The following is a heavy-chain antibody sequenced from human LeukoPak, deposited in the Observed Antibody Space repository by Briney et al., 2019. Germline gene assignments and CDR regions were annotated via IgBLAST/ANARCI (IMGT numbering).Heavy chain of an antibody. V-gene: IGHV1-58*01. Sequence: PVKVSCKASGFTFTSSAVQWVRQARGQGLEWIGWIVVGSGNTNYAQKFQERVTINRDMSTSTAYMELSSLRSEDTAVYYCATDDVTTGTKTALGYWGQGTLVTISS. J-gene: IGHJ4*02. CDR3: ATDDVTTGTKTALGY. CDR2: IVVGSGNT. D-gene: IGHD1-1*01. CDR1: GFTFTSSA.